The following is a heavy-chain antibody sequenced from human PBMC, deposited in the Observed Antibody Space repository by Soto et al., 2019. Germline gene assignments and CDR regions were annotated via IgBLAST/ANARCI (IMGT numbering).Heavy chain of an antibody. V-gene: IGHV3-23*05. J-gene: IGHJ4*02. Sequence: GGSLRLPCAPSGFTLSIYAITWVRQAPAKGLEWVSTTDLKGRTTYYAECVMGRLTVTRHNTNIKLQLQMSTLRAEDTAVYCGATVHSTSRSFDSWGQGTLVTVSS. CDR1: GFTLSIYA. CDR2: TDLKGRTT. CDR3: ATVHSTSRSFDS. D-gene: IGHD2-2*01.